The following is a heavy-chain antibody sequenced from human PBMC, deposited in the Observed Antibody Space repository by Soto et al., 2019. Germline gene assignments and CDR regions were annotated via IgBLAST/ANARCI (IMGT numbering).Heavy chain of an antibody. CDR1: GFTFSSYA. Sequence: GGSLRLSCAASGFTFSSYAVSWVRQAPGKGLEWVSAISGSGGSTYYADSVKGRFTISRDNSKNTLYLQMNSLRAEDTAVYYCARGSNFWSGPGDWFDPWGQGTLVTVYS. CDR3: ARGSNFWSGPGDWFDP. CDR2: ISGSGGST. D-gene: IGHD3-3*01. J-gene: IGHJ5*02. V-gene: IGHV3-23*01.